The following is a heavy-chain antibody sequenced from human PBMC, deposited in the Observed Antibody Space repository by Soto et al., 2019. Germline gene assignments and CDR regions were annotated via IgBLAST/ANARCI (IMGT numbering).Heavy chain of an antibody. J-gene: IGHJ5*02. Sequence: SETLSLTCAVSGGSISSGGYSWSWIRQPPGKGLEWIGYIYHSGSTHYNPSLKSRVTISVDRSKNQFSLKLSSVTAADTAVYYCARGTGRNYYDTNWFDPWGQGTLVTVSS. V-gene: IGHV4-30-2*01. CDR2: IYHSGST. D-gene: IGHD3-9*01. CDR1: GGSISSGGYS. CDR3: ARGTGRNYYDTNWFDP.